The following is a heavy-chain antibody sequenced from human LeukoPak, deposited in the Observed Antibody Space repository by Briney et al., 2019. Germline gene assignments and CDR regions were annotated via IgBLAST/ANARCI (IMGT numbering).Heavy chain of an antibody. Sequence: SETLSLTCTVSGGSISSGGYYWSWIRQPPGKGLEWIGEINHSGSTNYNPSLKSRVTISVDTSKNQFSLKLSSVTAADTAVYYCARGSLYSSSWPFDYWGQGTLVTVSS. CDR2: INHSGST. D-gene: IGHD6-13*01. CDR1: GGSISSGGYY. CDR3: ARGSLYSSSWPFDY. J-gene: IGHJ4*02. V-gene: IGHV4-39*07.